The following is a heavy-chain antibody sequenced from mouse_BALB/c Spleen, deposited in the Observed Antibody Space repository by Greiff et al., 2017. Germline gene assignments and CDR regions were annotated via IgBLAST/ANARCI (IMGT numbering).Heavy chain of an antibody. CDR2: ISSGGSYT. Sequence: EVKLMESGGGLVKPGGSLKLSCAASGFTFSSYAMSWVRQSPEKRLEWVAEISSGGSYTYYPDTVTGRLTISRDNAKNTLYLEMSSLRSEDTAMYYCARGGLPYAMDYWGQGTSVTVSS. CDR3: ARGGLPYAMDY. CDR1: GFTFSSYA. D-gene: IGHD2-4*01. J-gene: IGHJ4*01. V-gene: IGHV5-9-4*01.